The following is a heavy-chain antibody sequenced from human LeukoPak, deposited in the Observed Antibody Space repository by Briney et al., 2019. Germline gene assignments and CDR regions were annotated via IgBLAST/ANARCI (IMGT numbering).Heavy chain of an antibody. D-gene: IGHD1-14*01. V-gene: IGHV3-21*04. CDR1: GFAFKTYS. CDR2: ISSGGTYV. J-gene: IGHJ3*02. Sequence: GGSLRLSCVVSGFAFKTYSMNWVRQAPGKGLEWVSSISSGGTYVDYADSVKGRFTISRDNAKNSLYLQMNSLRADDAAVYYCARVRTGAHAFDIWGRGTMVTVSS. CDR3: ARVRTGAHAFDI.